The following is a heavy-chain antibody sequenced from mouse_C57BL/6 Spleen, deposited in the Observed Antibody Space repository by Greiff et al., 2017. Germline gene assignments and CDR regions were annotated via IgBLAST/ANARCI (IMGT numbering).Heavy chain of an antibody. CDR3: AREGAYSYAMDY. Sequence: LVESGAELVKPGASVKMSCKASGYTFTSYWITWVKQRPGQGLEWIGDIYPGSGSTNYNEKFKSKATLTVDTSSSTAYMQLSSLTSEDSAVYYCAREGAYSYAMDYWGQGTSVTVSS. V-gene: IGHV1-55*01. CDR2: IYPGSGST. CDR1: GYTFTSYW. D-gene: IGHD2-10*01. J-gene: IGHJ4*01.